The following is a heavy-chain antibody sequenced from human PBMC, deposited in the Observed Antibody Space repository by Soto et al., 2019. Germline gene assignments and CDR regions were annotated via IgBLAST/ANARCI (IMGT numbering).Heavy chain of an antibody. D-gene: IGHD2-8*01. J-gene: IGHJ4*02. CDR1: GFKFSAYA. V-gene: IGHV3-23*01. CDR3: AMSPQRGVASFGS. Sequence: QLLESGGALIQPGGSLRVSCVASGFKFSAYAMTWLRQSPGQGLQWVSSISTSGNTTFYADSVKGRFTSSRANSKNTLYLQMRSLRAEDSARYFRAMSPQRGVASFGSWGQGGLVTVSS. CDR2: ISTSGNTT.